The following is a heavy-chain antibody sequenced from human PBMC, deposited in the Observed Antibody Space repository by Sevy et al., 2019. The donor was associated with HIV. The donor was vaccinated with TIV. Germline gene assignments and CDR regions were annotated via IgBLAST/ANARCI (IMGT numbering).Heavy chain of an antibody. Sequence: SETLSLTCTVSGGSISSYYWSWTRQPPGKGLEWIGYLYYSGITNYNPSLKSRVTISGDTSKNQFPLKLSSVTAADTAVYYCARGLAYYFNYWGQGTLVTVSS. V-gene: IGHV4-59*01. CDR3: ARGLAYYFNY. CDR1: GGSISSYY. J-gene: IGHJ4*02. D-gene: IGHD5-12*01. CDR2: LYYSGIT.